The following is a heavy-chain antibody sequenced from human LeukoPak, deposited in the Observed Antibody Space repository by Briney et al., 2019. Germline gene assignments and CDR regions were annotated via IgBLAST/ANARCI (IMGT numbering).Heavy chain of an antibody. V-gene: IGHV1-69*01. D-gene: IGHD2-2*01. CDR2: IIPIFGTA. CDR3: ARYCSSTSCYGSRFDP. J-gene: IGHJ5*02. Sequence: SVKVFCKASGGTFSSYAISWVRQAPGQGLEWMGGIIPIFGTANYAQKFQGRVTITADESTSTAYMELSSLRSEDTAVYYCARYCSSTSCYGSRFDPWGQGTLVTVSS. CDR1: GGTFSSYA.